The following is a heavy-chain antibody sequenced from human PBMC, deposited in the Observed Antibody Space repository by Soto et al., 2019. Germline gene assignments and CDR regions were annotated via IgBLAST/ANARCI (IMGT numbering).Heavy chain of an antibody. CDR3: AKGRIAVAGTNLDY. CDR1: GGSISSGDYY. J-gene: IGHJ4*02. CDR2: IYYSGST. Sequence: PSETLSLTCTVSGGSISSGDYYWSWIRQPPGKGLEWIGYIYYSGSTYYNPSLKSRVTISVDTSKNQFSLKLSSVTAADTAVYYCAKGRIAVAGTNLDYWGQVTLVTVSS. V-gene: IGHV4-30-4*01. D-gene: IGHD6-19*01.